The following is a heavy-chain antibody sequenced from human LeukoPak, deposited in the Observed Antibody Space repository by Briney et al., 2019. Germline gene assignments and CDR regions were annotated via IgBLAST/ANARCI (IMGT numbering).Heavy chain of an antibody. Sequence: ATVKVSCKASGYTFTTYYMHWVRQAPGQGLEWMGIINPSGGSTTYAQKFQGRVAITRDTSTSTVYMEVSSLRSEDTAVYYCARDRHGSGTYNYYGMDVWGQGTTVTVSS. D-gene: IGHD3-10*01. CDR2: INPSGGST. CDR1: GYTFTTYY. J-gene: IGHJ6*02. V-gene: IGHV1-46*01. CDR3: ARDRHGSGTYNYYGMDV.